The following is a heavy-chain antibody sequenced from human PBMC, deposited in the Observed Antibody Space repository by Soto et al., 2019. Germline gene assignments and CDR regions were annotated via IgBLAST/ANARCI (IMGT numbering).Heavy chain of an antibody. J-gene: IGHJ4*02. V-gene: IGHV5-51*01. Sequence: PGESRKISFKGSGYTFTSYWIGWVRQMPGEGLEWFGVIYPGDSDTRYRPSFQGKFTMPADKSINTTYLQWGSLKASYSAIYYCAGSAGNAGRLSEYWCQLSLATVSS. CDR3: AGSAGNAGRLSEY. CDR1: GYTFTSYW. D-gene: IGHD2-15*01. CDR2: IYPGDSDT.